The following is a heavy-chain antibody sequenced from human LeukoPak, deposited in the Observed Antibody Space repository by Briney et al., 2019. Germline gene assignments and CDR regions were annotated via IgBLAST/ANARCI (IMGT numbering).Heavy chain of an antibody. D-gene: IGHD3-10*01. J-gene: IGHJ4*02. Sequence: SETLSLTFAVYGGSISSGNYYWSWIRQYPGKGLEWIAYIYNTGSTYYNQPLKSRVTLSLDTSKNQFSLKLNSVTAADTAVYYCARALSRGSGQFYNEAIDIWGQGTLVTAYWGQGALVTVSS. V-gene: IGHV4-31*11. CDR1: GGSISSGNYY. CDR2: IYNTGST. CDR3: ARALSRGSGQFYNEAIDIWGQGTLVTAY.